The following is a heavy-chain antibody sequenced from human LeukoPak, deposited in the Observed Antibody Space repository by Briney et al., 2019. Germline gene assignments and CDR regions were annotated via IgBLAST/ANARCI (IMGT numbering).Heavy chain of an antibody. CDR2: INHSGST. J-gene: IGHJ6*02. CDR1: GGSFSGYY. V-gene: IGHV4-34*01. Sequence: SPSETLSLTCAVYGGSFSGYYWSWIRQPPGKGLEWIGEINHSGSTNYNPSLKSRVTISVDTSKNQFSLKLSSVTAADTAVYYCARARPNRSSASCKYYYYYYGMDVWGQGTTVTVSS. D-gene: IGHD2-2*01. CDR3: ARARPNRSSASCKYYYYYYGMDV.